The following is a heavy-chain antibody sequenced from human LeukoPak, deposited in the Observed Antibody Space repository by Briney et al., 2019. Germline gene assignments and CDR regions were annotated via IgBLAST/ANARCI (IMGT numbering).Heavy chain of an antibody. CDR3: AKATGGYCSSTSCRTDFDY. Sequence: GGSLRLSCVASGFTFDDYAMHWVRQAPGKGLEWVSGISWNSGSIGYADSVEGRFTISRDNAKNSLYLQMNSLRAEDTALYYCAKATGGYCSSTSCRTDFDYWGQGTLVTVSS. D-gene: IGHD2-2*01. CDR2: ISWNSGSI. V-gene: IGHV3-9*01. CDR1: GFTFDDYA. J-gene: IGHJ4*02.